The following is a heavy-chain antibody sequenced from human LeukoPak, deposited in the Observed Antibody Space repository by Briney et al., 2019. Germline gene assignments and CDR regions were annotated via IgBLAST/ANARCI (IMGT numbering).Heavy chain of an antibody. J-gene: IGHJ4*02. CDR3: AREWGRIAGGGGPGY. CDR1: GFIFSNYG. D-gene: IGHD1-26*01. Sequence: GESLRLSCEASGFIFSNYGMHWVRQAPGKGLEWLALIWYDGQAKFYADSVKGRFTISRDNSGNTLFLHMTSLRVEDTAVYFFAREWGRIAGGGGPGYGGQGALVTVPS. V-gene: IGHV3-33*01. CDR2: IWYDGQAK.